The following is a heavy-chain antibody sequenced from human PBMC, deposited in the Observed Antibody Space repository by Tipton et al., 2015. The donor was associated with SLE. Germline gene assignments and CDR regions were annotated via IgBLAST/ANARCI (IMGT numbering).Heavy chain of an antibody. CDR2: IYYSGST. J-gene: IGHJ3*02. D-gene: IGHD6-6*01. V-gene: IGHV4-39*01. CDR3: ARLEEEVAFDI. CDR1: GGSISSSSYY. Sequence: TLSLTCTVSGGSISSSSYYWGWIRQPPGKGLEWIGSIYYSGSTYYNPSLKSRVTISVDTSKNQFSLKLSSVTAADTAVYYCARLEEEVAFDIWGQGTMVTVSS.